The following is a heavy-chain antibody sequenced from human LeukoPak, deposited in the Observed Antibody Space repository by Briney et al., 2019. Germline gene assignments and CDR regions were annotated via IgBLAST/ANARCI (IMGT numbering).Heavy chain of an antibody. CDR3: AKLGWLVRSCFDY. CDR1: GFTFSSYG. Sequence: GGTLRLACAASGFTFSSYGMSWVRQAPGKGLEWVSAISGSGGSTYYADSVKGRFTISRGNSKNTLYLQMNSLRAEDTAVYYCAKLGWLVRSCFDYWGQGTLVTVSS. D-gene: IGHD6-19*01. CDR2: ISGSGGST. V-gene: IGHV3-23*01. J-gene: IGHJ4*02.